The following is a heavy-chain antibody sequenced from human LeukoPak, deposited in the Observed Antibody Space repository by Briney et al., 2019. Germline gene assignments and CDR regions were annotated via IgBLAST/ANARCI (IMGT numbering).Heavy chain of an antibody. D-gene: IGHD2-15*01. CDR1: GFTFDDYG. V-gene: IGHV3-20*04. CDR3: AKDLYCSGGSCYAPGYYYYGMDV. CDR2: INWNGGST. J-gene: IGHJ6*04. Sequence: GGSLRLSCAASGFTFDDYGMSWVRQAPGKGLEWVSGINWNGGSTGYADSVKGRFTISRDNSKNSLYLQMNSLRAEDTALYYCAKDLYCSGGSCYAPGYYYYGMDVWGKGTTVTVSS.